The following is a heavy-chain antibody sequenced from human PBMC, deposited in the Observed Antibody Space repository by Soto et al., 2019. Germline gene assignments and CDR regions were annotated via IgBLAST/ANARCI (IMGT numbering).Heavy chain of an antibody. CDR1: GYTFTSYY. CDR2: INPSGGST. J-gene: IGHJ5*02. CDR3: ARSRSRDWFDP. Sequence: QVQLVQSGAEVKKPGASVKVSCKASGYTFTSYYMHWVRQAPGQGLEWMGIINPSGGSTSYAQEFQGRVTMTRDTSTSTVYMELSSLRSEDTAVYYCARSRSRDWFDPWGQGTLVTVSS. V-gene: IGHV1-46*03.